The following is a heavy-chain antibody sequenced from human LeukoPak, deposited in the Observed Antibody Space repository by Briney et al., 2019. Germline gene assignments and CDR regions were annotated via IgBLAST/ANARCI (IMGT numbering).Heavy chain of an antibody. Sequence: GRSLRLSCSASGFIFSSYGMHWVRQAPGKGLEYVSAISSSGGSTYYPDSVKGRFTISRDNSKNTLYLQMSSLRAEDTAVYYCVKDRTRGSSWTFDYWGQGTLVTVSS. CDR3: VKDRTRGSSWTFDY. D-gene: IGHD6-13*01. V-gene: IGHV3-64D*06. J-gene: IGHJ4*02. CDR1: GFIFSSYG. CDR2: ISSSGGST.